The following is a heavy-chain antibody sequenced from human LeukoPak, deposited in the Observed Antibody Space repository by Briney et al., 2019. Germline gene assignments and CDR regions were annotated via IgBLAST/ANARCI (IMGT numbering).Heavy chain of an antibody. CDR1: GFTFSSNA. J-gene: IGHJ4*02. D-gene: IGHD6-6*01. V-gene: IGHV3-23*01. Sequence: GGSLRLSCAASGFTFSSNAMNWVRQAPGNGLEGVSGISGSGDNTYHADSVTGRFTISRDNSKNTLYMEMNRLRAEDTAVYYCAKGGRGSIATRPDYWGQGTLVTVSS. CDR2: ISGSGDNT. CDR3: AKGGRGSIATRPDY.